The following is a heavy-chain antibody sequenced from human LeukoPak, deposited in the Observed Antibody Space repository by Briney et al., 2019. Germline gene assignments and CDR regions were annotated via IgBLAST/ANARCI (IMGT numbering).Heavy chain of an antibody. CDR2: IYVDGRTT. CDR3: IRDFRSADL. V-gene: IGHV3-74*01. Sequence: GGSLRLSCVASGFTFGNYWMHWVRQPPGKGLVWVSRIYVDGRTTNYADSVKGRFTISRDNAKNTVYLEMNSLSVEDTATYYCIRDFRSADLWGQGTLVTVTS. CDR1: GFTFGNYW. J-gene: IGHJ5*02.